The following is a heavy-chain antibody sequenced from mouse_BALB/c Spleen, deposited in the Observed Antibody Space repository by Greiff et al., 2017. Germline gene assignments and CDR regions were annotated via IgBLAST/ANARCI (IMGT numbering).Heavy chain of an antibody. CDR2: ILPGSGST. CDR1: GYTFSSYW. J-gene: IGHJ2*01. Sequence: QVQLKESGAELMKPGASVKISCKATGYTFSSYWIEWVKQRPGHGLEWIGEILPGSGSTNYNEKFKGKATFTADTSSNTAYMQLSSLTSEDSAVYYCARLNRDRVAYFDYWGQGTTLTVSS. D-gene: IGHD4-1*02. V-gene: IGHV1-9*01. CDR3: ARLNRDRVAYFDY.